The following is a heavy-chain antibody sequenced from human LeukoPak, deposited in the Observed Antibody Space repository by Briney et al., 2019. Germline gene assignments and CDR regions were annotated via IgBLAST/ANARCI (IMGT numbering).Heavy chain of an antibody. Sequence: GGSLRLSCAASGFTFSSYWMHWVRQAPGKGLVWVSRINRDGSSTLYANSVKGRFTISRDNAKNILYLQMSSLRPDDTAVYYCARDLTRITTAVGYWGQGTLVTVSS. CDR1: GFTFSSYW. J-gene: IGHJ4*02. CDR2: INRDGSST. CDR3: ARDLTRITTAVGY. V-gene: IGHV3-74*01. D-gene: IGHD4-11*01.